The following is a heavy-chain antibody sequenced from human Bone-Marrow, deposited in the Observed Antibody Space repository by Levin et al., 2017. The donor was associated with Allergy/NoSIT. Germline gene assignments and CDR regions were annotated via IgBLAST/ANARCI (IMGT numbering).Heavy chain of an antibody. CDR3: ARLGSYGLDV. CDR2: ISYDGSTR. Sequence: LSLTCAASGFTFNNYAMHWVRQPPGKGLEWLAFISYDGSTRYYVDSVKGRFTNSRDNSNYTVHLQMNSLRPDDMGVYFCARLGSYGLDVWGQGTTVTVSS. CDR1: GFTFNNYA. J-gene: IGHJ6*02. V-gene: IGHV3-30*04.